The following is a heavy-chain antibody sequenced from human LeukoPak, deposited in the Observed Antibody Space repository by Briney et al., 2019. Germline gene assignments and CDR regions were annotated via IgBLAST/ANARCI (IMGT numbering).Heavy chain of an antibody. CDR1: GFTFSSYW. CDR3: ARVGLGVGSGRKASGFDP. Sequence: GGSLRLSCAASGFTFSSYWMHWVRQVPGKGLVWVSRINSDGSSTTYADSVKGRFTISRDNAKNTLYLQMNSLRAEDMAVYYCARVGLGVGSGRKASGFDPWGQGTLVTVSS. D-gene: IGHD3-10*01. CDR2: INSDGSST. J-gene: IGHJ5*02. V-gene: IGHV3-74*01.